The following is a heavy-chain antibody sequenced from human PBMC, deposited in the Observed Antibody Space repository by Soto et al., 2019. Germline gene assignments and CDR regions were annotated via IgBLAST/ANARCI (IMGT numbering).Heavy chain of an antibody. J-gene: IGHJ4*02. CDR2: ISAHNGNT. CDR3: ARGRYGDY. V-gene: IGHV1-18*01. Sequence: QVHLVQSGAEVKKPGASVKVSCKASGYTFTSYGITWVRQAPGKGLEWMGWISAHNGNTDYAQKRQGRVIVTRDTSTSTAYMELRSLRSDDTAVYYCARGRYGDYWGQGALVTVSS. CDR1: GYTFTSYG. D-gene: IGHD1-1*01.